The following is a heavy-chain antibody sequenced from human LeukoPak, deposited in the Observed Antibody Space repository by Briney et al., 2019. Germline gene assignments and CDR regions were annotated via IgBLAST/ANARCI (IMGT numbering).Heavy chain of an antibody. J-gene: IGHJ4*02. D-gene: IGHD1-26*01. Sequence: GGSLRLSCAASGFTFSIYGIHWVRQAPGKGLEWVAVIAEDVKTTYYSDSVKGRFTISRDNSKNTLYLQMNSLRPEDTAVYYCARRYYKRGGPYFDYWGQGTLVTVSS. CDR1: GFTFSIYG. CDR3: ARRYYKRGGPYFDY. V-gene: IGHV3-30*03. CDR2: IAEDVKTT.